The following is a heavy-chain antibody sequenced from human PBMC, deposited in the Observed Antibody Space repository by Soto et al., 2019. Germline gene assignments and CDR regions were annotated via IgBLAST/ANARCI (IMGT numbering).Heavy chain of an antibody. V-gene: IGHV1-69*01. CDR1: GVTFSTSG. J-gene: IGHJ4*03. CDR2: IIPLFGTP. D-gene: IGHD2-21*01. Sequence: QVQLVQSGAEVKKPGSSLKVSCKTSGVTFSTSGISWVRQGPGQGLEWMGGIIPLFGTPKYARKFQGRVSITADDSATTAYRELGGLSADQAPSYYSARVSPSICGGGNCYRLDSYFDSWGQGAQGVASS. CDR3: ARVSPSICGGGNCYRLDSYFDS.